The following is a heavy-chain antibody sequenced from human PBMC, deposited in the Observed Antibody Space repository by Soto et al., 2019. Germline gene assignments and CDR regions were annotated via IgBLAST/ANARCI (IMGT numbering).Heavy chain of an antibody. CDR1: GFTFSNYA. CDR3: AKDRNYGSGSTTYFFDY. D-gene: IGHD3-10*01. CDR2: MSGSGVTT. Sequence: EVQLLESGGGLVQPGGSLRLSCAASGFTFSNYAMNWVRQSPGKGLEWVSVMSGSGVTTHYADSVKGPFAISRDNSNNTLYLQMNSLRAEDTAVYYCAKDRNYGSGSTTYFFDYGGQGTLISVSS. J-gene: IGHJ4*02. V-gene: IGHV3-23*01.